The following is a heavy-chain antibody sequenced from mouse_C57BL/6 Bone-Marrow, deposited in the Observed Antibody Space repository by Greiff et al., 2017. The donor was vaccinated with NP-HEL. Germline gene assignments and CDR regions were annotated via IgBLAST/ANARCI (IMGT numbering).Heavy chain of an antibody. V-gene: IGHV1-42*01. CDR1: GYSFTGYY. J-gene: IGHJ4*01. Sequence: EVQLQQSGPELVKPGASVKISCKASGYSFTGYYMNWVKQSPEKSLEWIGEINPSTGGTTYTQKFKAKATLTVDKSSSTAYMQLKSLTSEDSAVYYCARDYDDYAMDYWGQGTSVTVSS. CDR3: ARDYDDYAMDY. D-gene: IGHD2-4*01. CDR2: INPSTGGT.